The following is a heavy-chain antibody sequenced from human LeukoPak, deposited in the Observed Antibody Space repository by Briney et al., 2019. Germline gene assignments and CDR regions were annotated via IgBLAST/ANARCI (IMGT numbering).Heavy chain of an antibody. CDR3: ARAASGWYYFDY. D-gene: IGHD6-19*01. Sequence: GGSLRLSCAASGFTFSSYWMSWVRQAPGKGLEWVANIKQDGSEKYYVDSVKGRFTISRDNSKNTLYLQMNSLRAEDTAVYYCARAASGWYYFDYWGQGTLVTVSS. J-gene: IGHJ4*02. V-gene: IGHV3-7*03. CDR1: GFTFSSYW. CDR2: IKQDGSEK.